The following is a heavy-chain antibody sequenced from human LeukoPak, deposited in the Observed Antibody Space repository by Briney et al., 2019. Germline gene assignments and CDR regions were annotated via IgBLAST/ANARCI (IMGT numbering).Heavy chain of an antibody. D-gene: IGHD2-15*01. Sequence: PGGSLRLSCAASGFTFSSYAMSWVRQAPGKGLEWVSTINGGGVNTHYAASVGGRFTISRDNSKNTLFLQMNSLRDEDTAVYYCAKSLGGVSVVAAADYWGQGTLVTVSS. V-gene: IGHV3-23*01. J-gene: IGHJ4*02. CDR3: AKSLGGVSVVAAADY. CDR1: GFTFSSYA. CDR2: INGGGVNT.